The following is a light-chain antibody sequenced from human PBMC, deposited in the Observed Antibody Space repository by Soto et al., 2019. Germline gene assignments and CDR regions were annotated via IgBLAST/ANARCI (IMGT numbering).Light chain of an antibody. V-gene: IGKV1-5*01. Sequence: DIQMTQSPSTLSASVGDRVTINCRASQSISSWLAWYQQKPGKAPKLLIYDASSLESGVPSRFSGSGSGTEFTLTISSLQPDDFATYYCQQYNDYSPWTFGQGTKVDIK. CDR3: QQYNDYSPWT. CDR2: DAS. J-gene: IGKJ1*01. CDR1: QSISSW.